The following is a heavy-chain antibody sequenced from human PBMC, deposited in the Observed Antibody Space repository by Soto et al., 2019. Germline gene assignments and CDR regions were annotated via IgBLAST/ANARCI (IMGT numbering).Heavy chain of an antibody. CDR2: ISAYNGNT. J-gene: IGHJ6*02. V-gene: IGHV1-18*01. D-gene: IGHD3-3*01. CDR3: ARDRYYDFWSGYWPYYYYYGMDV. CDR1: GYTFTSYG. Sequence: ASVKVSCKASGYTFTSYGISWVRQAPGQGLEWMGWISAYNGNTNYAQKLQGRVTMTTDTSTSTAYMELRSLRSDDTAVYYCARDRYYDFWSGYWPYYYYYGMDVWGQGTTVTVSS.